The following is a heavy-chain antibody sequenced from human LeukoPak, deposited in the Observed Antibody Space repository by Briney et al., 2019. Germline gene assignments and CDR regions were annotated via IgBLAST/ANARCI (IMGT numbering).Heavy chain of an antibody. J-gene: IGHJ4*02. CDR1: GFTFSTYA. CDR3: ARDRGRYYDSRGFYWGHYFDS. V-gene: IGHV3-23*01. Sequence: GGSLRLSCAASGFTFSTYAVNWVRQAPGKGLEWVSTTSGSGDSTYYADSVKGWFTISRDNSKDTLYLQMSSVRVDDTAVYYCARDRGRYYDSRGFYWGHYFDSWGQGILVTVST. CDR2: TSGSGDST. D-gene: IGHD3-22*01.